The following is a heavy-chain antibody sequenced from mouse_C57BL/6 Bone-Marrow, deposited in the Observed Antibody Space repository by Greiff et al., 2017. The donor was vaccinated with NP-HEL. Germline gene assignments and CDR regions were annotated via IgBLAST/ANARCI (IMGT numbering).Heavy chain of an antibody. CDR3: AREGIYDGYPWFAY. CDR2: IDPSDSYT. V-gene: IGHV1-69*01. Sequence: VKLQQPGAELVMPGASVKLSCKASGYTFTSYWMHWVKQRPGQGLEWIGEIDPSDSYTNYNQKIKGKSTLTVDKSSSTAYMQLSSLTSEDSAVYYCAREGIYDGYPWFAYWGQGTLVTVSA. D-gene: IGHD2-3*01. CDR1: GYTFTSYW. J-gene: IGHJ3*01.